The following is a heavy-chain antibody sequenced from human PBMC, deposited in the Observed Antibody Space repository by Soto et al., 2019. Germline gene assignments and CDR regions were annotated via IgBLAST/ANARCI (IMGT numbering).Heavy chain of an antibody. Sequence: GGSLRLSCAASGFTFSSYAMSWVRQAPGKGLEWVSAISGSGGSTYYADSVKGRFTISRDNSKNTLYLQMNSLRAEDTAVYYCARSYSGYDVNWFDPWGQGTLVTVPS. CDR1: GFTFSSYA. V-gene: IGHV3-23*01. CDR3: ARSYSGYDVNWFDP. CDR2: ISGSGGST. J-gene: IGHJ5*02. D-gene: IGHD5-12*01.